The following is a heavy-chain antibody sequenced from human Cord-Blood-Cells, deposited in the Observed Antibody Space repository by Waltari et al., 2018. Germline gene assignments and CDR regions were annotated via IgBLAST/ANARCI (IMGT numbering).Heavy chain of an antibody. CDR2: ISYDGSNK. CDR3: AKGGSIAVGVLDY. V-gene: IGHV3-30*18. CDR1: GFPFSSYG. D-gene: IGHD6-19*01. J-gene: IGHJ4*02. Sequence: QVQLVESGGGVVQPGRSLRLSCAASGFPFSSYGMHWVRPAPGKGLEWVAVISYDGSNKYYADSVKGRFTISRDNSKNTLYLQMNSLRAEDTAVYYCAKGGSIAVGVLDYWGQGTLVTVSS.